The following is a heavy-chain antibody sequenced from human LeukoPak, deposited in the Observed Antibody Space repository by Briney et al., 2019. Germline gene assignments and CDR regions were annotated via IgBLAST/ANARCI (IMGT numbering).Heavy chain of an antibody. CDR1: GGSISSYY. V-gene: IGHV4-4*07. Sequence: SETLSLTYTVSGGSISSYYWSWIRQPAGKGLEWIERIYTSGSTNCNPSLKSRVTISVDTSKNQFSLKLSSVTAADTAVYYCARAVPAAYYYYYYMDVWGKGTTVTVSS. CDR2: IYTSGST. CDR3: ARAVPAAYYYYYYMDV. J-gene: IGHJ6*03. D-gene: IGHD2-2*01.